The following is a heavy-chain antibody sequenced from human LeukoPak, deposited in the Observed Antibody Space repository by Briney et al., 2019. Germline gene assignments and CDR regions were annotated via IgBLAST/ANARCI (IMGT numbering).Heavy chain of an antibody. D-gene: IGHD6-13*01. V-gene: IGHV4-30-4*01. Sequence: SETLSLTCTVSGGSISSGDYYWSWIRQPPGKGLEWIGYIYYSGSTYYNPSLKSRVTISVDTSKNQFSLKLSSVTAADTAVYYCARYSSRINYYYYGMDVWGQGTTVTVSS. CDR3: ARYSSRINYYYYGMDV. CDR1: GGSISSGDYY. CDR2: IYYSGST. J-gene: IGHJ6*02.